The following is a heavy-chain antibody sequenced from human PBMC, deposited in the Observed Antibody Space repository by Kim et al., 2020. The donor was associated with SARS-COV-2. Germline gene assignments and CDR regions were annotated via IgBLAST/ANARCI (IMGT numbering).Heavy chain of an antibody. D-gene: IGHD4-17*01. CDR2: ISSSSSYI. V-gene: IGHV3-21*01. J-gene: IGHJ3*02. CDR3: ARDLDYGGFDAFDI. CDR1: GFTFSSYS. Sequence: GGSPRLSCAASGFTFSSYSMNWVRQAPGKGLEWVSSISSSSSYIYYADSVKGRFTISRDNAKNSLYLQMNSLRAEDTAVYYCARDLDYGGFDAFDIWGQGTMVTVSS.